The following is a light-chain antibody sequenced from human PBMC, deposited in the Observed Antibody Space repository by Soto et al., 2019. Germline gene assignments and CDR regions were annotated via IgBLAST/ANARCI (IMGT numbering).Light chain of an antibody. CDR1: QDISNY. V-gene: IGKV1-33*01. CDR3: QQYDNLPIT. J-gene: IGKJ5*01. CDR2: DAS. Sequence: DIQMTQSPSSLSASVGDRVTITCQASQDISNYLNWYQQKPGKAPKLLTCDASNLETGVPSRFSGSGSGTDFTFTISSLQPEDIATYYCQQYDNLPITFGQGTRLEIK.